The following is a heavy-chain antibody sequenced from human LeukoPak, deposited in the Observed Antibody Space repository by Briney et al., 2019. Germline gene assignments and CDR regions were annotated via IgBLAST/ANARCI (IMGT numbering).Heavy chain of an antibody. J-gene: IGHJ4*02. CDR2: INHCGWT. D-gene: IGHD1-26*01. CDR1: GGSFSDKD. CDR3: ARVGRTGYSGSHHFDY. Sequence: SETLSLTCAVYGGSFSDKDWSWIRQPTGKGLEWIGDINHCGWTGYNPPLQSRVTISIDKSKNQFSLKLSSVTAADTAVYYCARVGRTGYSGSHHFDYWGQGTLVTVSS. V-gene: IGHV4-34*01.